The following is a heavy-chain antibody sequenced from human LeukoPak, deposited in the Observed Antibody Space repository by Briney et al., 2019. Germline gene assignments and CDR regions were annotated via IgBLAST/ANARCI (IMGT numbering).Heavy chain of an antibody. CDR1: GFTVSSNY. V-gene: IGHV3-53*01. J-gene: IGHJ4*02. CDR3: ARYPGDFYFDY. Sequence: GGSLRLSCSASGFTVSSNYIGWVRQATGKGLEWVSVIYSGGSTYYADSVKGRFTISRDNSKNTLYLQMNSLRAEDTAVYYCARYPGDFYFDYWGQGTLVTASS. D-gene: IGHD2-21*02. CDR2: IYSGGST.